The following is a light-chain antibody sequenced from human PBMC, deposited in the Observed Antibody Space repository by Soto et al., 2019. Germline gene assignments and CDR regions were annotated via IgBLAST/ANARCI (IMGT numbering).Light chain of an antibody. CDR3: QQYESWPPLFT. Sequence: EIVMTQSPATLSVSPGERATLSCRASQSVSSNLAWYQQKPGQAPRLLIFGASVRATGVPDRFSGSGSGTEFTLSISNLQSEDSAVYYCQQYESWPPLFTFGQGTKVDIK. CDR1: QSVSSN. V-gene: IGKV3-15*01. CDR2: GAS. J-gene: IGKJ2*01.